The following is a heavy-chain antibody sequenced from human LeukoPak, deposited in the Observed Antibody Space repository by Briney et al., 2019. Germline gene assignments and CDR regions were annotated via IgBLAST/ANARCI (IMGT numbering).Heavy chain of an antibody. J-gene: IGHJ4*02. D-gene: IGHD3-10*01. CDR3: AKATMVRGVTPFDY. Sequence: GGSLRLSCAASGFTFSSYGMHWVRQAPGKGLEWVAFIRYDGSNKYYADSVKGRFTTSRDNSKNTLYLQMNSLRAEDTAVYYCAKATMVRGVTPFDYWGQGTLVTVSS. CDR2: IRYDGSNK. CDR1: GFTFSSYG. V-gene: IGHV3-30*02.